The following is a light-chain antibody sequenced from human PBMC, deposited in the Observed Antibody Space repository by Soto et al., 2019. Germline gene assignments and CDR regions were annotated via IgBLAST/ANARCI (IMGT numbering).Light chain of an antibody. CDR2: EVS. CDR1: SSDVGGYNY. Sequence: QSALTQPPSASGSPGQSVTTSCTGTSSDVGGYNYVSWYQQHPGKAPKLMIYEVSKRPSGVSDRFSGSKSGNTASLTVSGLQAEDEADYYCSSYAGSNNFVFGTGTKVTVL. CDR3: SSYAGSNNFV. V-gene: IGLV2-8*01. J-gene: IGLJ1*01.